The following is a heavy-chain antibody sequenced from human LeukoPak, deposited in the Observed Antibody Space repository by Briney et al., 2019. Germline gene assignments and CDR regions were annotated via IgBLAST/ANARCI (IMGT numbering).Heavy chain of an antibody. D-gene: IGHD2-15*01. CDR1: GGTFSTYG. Sequence: GASVKVSCKASGGTFSTYGFSWVRQAPGQGLEWMGRIIPIVGLTNYAQKFQGRVTITADTSTSTAYMELRSLRSDDTAVYYCAILRGATRIPLLRPTKYAFDIWGQGTMVTVSS. CDR2: IIPIVGLT. CDR3: AILRGATRIPLLRPTKYAFDI. V-gene: IGHV1-69*04. J-gene: IGHJ3*02.